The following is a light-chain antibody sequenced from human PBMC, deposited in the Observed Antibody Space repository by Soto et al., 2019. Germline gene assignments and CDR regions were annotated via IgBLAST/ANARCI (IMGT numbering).Light chain of an antibody. CDR3: QQTYTIPFA. J-gene: IGKJ2*01. Sequence: DMQMTQSPSSLSASVGDRVTITCRPSQTIDNYLNWYQHKPGKPPKLLIYGASTLQSGVSSRFTGSASGTDFTLTIDNLQAEDFATYYFQQTYTIPFAFGQGTKLEI. CDR2: GAS. V-gene: IGKV1-39*01. CDR1: QTIDNY.